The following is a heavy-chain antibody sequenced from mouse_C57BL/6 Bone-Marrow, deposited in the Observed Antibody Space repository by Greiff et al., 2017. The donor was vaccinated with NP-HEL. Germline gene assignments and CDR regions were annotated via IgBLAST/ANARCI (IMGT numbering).Heavy chain of an antibody. D-gene: IGHD1-1*01. CDR1: GYTFTDYN. Sequence: VQLQQSGPELVKPGASVKMSCKASGYTFTDYNMHWVKQSHGKSLEWIGYINPNNGGTSYNQKFKGKATLTVNKSSSTAYMELRSLTSEDSAVYYCASAYGSSYVYAMDYWGQGTSVTVSS. CDR2: INPNNGGT. V-gene: IGHV1-22*01. CDR3: ASAYGSSYVYAMDY. J-gene: IGHJ4*01.